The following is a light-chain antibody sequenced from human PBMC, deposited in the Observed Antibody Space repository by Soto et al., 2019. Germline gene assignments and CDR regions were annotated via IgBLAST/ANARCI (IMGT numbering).Light chain of an antibody. Sequence: DIQMTQSPSTLSASVGDRVTITCRASQSISNRLAWYHQKPGKTPNLLIYDASNLGSGVPSRFSGSGSGTEFTLTISSLQPDDFATYYCQHYNSYSEAFGQGTKV. CDR1: QSISNR. J-gene: IGKJ1*01. V-gene: IGKV1-5*01. CDR2: DAS. CDR3: QHYNSYSEA.